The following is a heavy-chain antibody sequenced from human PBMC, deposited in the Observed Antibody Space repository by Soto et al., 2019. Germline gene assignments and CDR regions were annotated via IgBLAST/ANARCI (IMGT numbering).Heavy chain of an antibody. CDR2: IYYSGST. D-gene: IGHD2-15*01. V-gene: IGHV4-31*03. Sequence: QVQLQESGPGLVKPSQTLSLTCTVSGGSISSGGYYWSWIRQHPGKGLEWIGYIYYSGSTYYNPSLKSRVTISVDTSKNQFSLKLSSVTAADTAVYYCARGLLGGSDYYYYGMDVWGQGTTVTVSS. J-gene: IGHJ6*02. CDR3: ARGLLGGSDYYYYGMDV. CDR1: GGSISSGGYY.